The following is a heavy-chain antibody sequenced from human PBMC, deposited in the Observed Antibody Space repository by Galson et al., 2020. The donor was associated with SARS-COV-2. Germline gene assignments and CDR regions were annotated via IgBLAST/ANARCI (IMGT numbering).Heavy chain of an antibody. J-gene: IGHJ5*02. Sequence: HGESLKISCKGSGYSFTSYWIGWVRQMPGKGLEWMGIIYPGDSDTRYSPSFQGQVTISADKSISTAYLRWSSLKASDTAMYYCARSNTDNWNYEGGWFDPWGQGTLVTVSS. CDR3: ARSNTDNWNYEGGWFDP. CDR2: IYPGDSDT. D-gene: IGHD1-7*01. CDR1: GYSFTSYW. V-gene: IGHV5-51*01.